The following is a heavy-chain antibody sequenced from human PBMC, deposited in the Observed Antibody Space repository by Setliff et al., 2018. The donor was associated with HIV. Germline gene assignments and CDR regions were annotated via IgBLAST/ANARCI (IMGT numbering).Heavy chain of an antibody. D-gene: IGHD2-21*01. CDR3: ARGTHCGGDCTNYFDS. CDR2: INHTGST. J-gene: IGHJ4*02. CDR1: GGSFSDYF. Sequence: SETLSLTCAVYGGSFSDYFWSWIRQPPGKRLEWIGEINHTGSTKYNPSLKSRVTISQDNSINQFSLNLTSVTAADTAVYFCARGTHCGGDCTNYFDSWGQGILVTVS. V-gene: IGHV4-34*01.